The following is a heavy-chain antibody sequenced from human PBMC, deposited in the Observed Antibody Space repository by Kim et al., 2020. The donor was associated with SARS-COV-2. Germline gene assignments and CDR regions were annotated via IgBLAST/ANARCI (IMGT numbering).Heavy chain of an antibody. D-gene: IGHD2-15*01. V-gene: IGHV3-33*01. J-gene: IGHJ4*02. CDR3: AREGYGGNGGFDY. Sequence: YADSVKGRFTISRDNSKNTLYLQMNSLRAEDTAVYYCAREGYGGNGGFDYWGQGTLVTVSS.